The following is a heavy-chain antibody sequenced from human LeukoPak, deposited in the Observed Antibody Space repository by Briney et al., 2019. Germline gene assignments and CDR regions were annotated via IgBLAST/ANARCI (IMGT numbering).Heavy chain of an antibody. CDR1: GYTFTAYY. J-gene: IGHJ4*02. D-gene: IGHD2-15*01. CDR2: INPYSGGT. V-gene: IGHV1-2*02. Sequence: ASVTVSCKASGYTFTAYYMRWVRQAPGQGLEWVGWINPYSGGTKYAQKFQGRVTMTRDTSISTAYMELTRLQSDDTAGYDCARPYCSGGSCHDYFDYWGPGTLVTVSS. CDR3: ARPYCSGGSCHDYFDY.